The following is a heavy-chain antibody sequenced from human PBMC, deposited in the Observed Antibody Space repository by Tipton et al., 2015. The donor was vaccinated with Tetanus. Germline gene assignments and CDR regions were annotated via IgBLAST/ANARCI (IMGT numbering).Heavy chain of an antibody. J-gene: IGHJ3*02. CDR1: GDSIKKYY. CDR3: ARDRGTPGWAGAFDI. V-gene: IGHV4-59*01. D-gene: IGHD6-19*01. Sequence: TLSLTCNVSGDSIKKYYWSWIRQPPGKGLEWIGYTFYSDINNYNPSLRSRVSISVDTAKNQFSLRLTSVTAADTAVYYCARDRGTPGWAGAFDIWGQGTMVTVSS. CDR2: TFYSDIN.